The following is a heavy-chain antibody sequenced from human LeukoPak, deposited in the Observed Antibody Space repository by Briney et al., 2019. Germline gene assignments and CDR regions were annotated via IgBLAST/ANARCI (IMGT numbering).Heavy chain of an antibody. D-gene: IGHD1-26*01. CDR1: GFTFSSYG. J-gene: IGHJ3*02. CDR2: IWYDGSNK. V-gene: IGHV3-33*01. CDR3: ARGGGSYSFPCDAFDI. Sequence: GGSLRLSCAASGFTFSSYGMHWVRQAPGKGLEWVAVIWYDGSNKYYADSVKGRFTISRDNSKNTLYLQMNSLRAEDTAVYYCARGGGSYSFPCDAFDIWGQGTMVTVSS.